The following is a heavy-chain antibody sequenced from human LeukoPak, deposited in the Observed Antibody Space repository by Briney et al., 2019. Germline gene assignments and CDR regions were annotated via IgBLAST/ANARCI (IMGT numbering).Heavy chain of an antibody. J-gene: IGHJ6*02. CDR3: ARGKYYDFWSGYYYYYGMDV. CDR1: GYTFTSYD. V-gene: IGHV1-8*01. CDR2: MNPNSGNT. Sequence: ASVKVSCKASGYTFTSYDISWVRQATGQGLEWMGWMNPNSGNTGYAQKFQGRVTMTRNTSISTAYMELSSLRSEDTAVYYCARGKYYDFWSGYYYYYGMDVWGQGTTVTVSS. D-gene: IGHD3-3*01.